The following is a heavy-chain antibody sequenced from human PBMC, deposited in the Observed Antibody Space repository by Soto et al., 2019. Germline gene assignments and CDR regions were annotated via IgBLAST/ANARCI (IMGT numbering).Heavy chain of an antibody. V-gene: IGHV4-59*08. D-gene: IGHD4-17*01. CDR1: GGSISSYY. J-gene: IGHJ4*02. CDR2: IYYSGST. CDR3: ARHNYGDYDSDY. Sequence: SETLSLTCTVSGGSISSYYWSWIRQPPGKGLEWIGYIYYSGSTNYNPSLKSRVTISVDTSKNQFSLKLSSVTAADTAVYYCARHNYGDYDSDYWGQGTLVTVSS.